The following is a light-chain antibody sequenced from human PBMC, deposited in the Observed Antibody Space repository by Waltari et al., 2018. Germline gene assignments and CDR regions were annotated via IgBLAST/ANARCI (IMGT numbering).Light chain of an antibody. J-gene: IGKJ2*01. Sequence: TQSPGTLSLSPGERATLSCRASQSVSSSYLVWYQQKPGQAPRLLIYGASSRATGIPDRFSGSGSGTDFTLTISRLEPEDFAVYYCQQYGSSPYTFGQGTKLEIK. CDR3: QQYGSSPYT. CDR1: QSVSSSY. V-gene: IGKV3-20*01. CDR2: GAS.